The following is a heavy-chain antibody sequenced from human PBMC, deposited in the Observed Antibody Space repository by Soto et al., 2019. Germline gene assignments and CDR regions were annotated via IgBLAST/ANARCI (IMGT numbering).Heavy chain of an antibody. CDR2: IYPSDSDT. Sequence: GESLKISCKGSGYNFAGYWIAWVRQMPGKGLELMGIIYPSDSDTRYRPSFQGQVTISADKSISSAYLQWSSLRASDTAMYYCARGGVSTRTFDYWGQGT. CDR1: GYNFAGYW. V-gene: IGHV5-51*01. D-gene: IGHD3-3*01. CDR3: ARGGVSTRTFDY. J-gene: IGHJ4*02.